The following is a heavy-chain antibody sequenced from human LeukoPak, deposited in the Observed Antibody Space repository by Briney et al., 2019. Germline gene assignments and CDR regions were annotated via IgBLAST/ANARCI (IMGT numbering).Heavy chain of an antibody. V-gene: IGHV1-69*01. D-gene: IGHD3-10*01. CDR1: GGTFSSYA. J-gene: IGHJ4*02. Sequence: GASVKVSCKASGGTFSSYAISWVGQAPGQGLEWMGGIIPIFGTANYAQKFQGRVTITADESTSTAYMELSSLRSEDTAVYYCARARITMVRGVYLGCYFDYWGQGTLVTVSS. CDR2: IIPIFGTA. CDR3: ARARITMVRGVYLGCYFDY.